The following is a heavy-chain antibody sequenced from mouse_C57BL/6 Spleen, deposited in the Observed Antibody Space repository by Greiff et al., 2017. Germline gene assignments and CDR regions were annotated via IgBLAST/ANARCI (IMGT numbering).Heavy chain of an antibody. V-gene: IGHV1-80*01. D-gene: IGHD2-5*01. CDR2: IYPGDGDT. CDR3: ARDVYYSNSYFDY. CDR1: GSAFSSYW. J-gene: IGHJ2*01. Sequence: VPLHPSGASLVKPVASVKISCQASGSAFSSYWMNWVKQRPGKGLEWIGQIYPGDGDTNYNGKFKGKATLTADKSSSTAYMQLSSLTSEDSAVYFCARDVYYSNSYFDYWGQGTTLTVSS.